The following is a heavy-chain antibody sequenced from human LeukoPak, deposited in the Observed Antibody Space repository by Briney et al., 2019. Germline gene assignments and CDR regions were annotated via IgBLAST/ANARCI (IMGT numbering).Heavy chain of an antibody. J-gene: IGHJ3*02. V-gene: IGHV3-74*01. Sequence: GGSLRLSCAASGFTFSSYWMHWVRQGPGKGLVWVSRINSDGSSTSYADSVKGRFTISRDNAKNTLYLQMNSLRAEDTAVYYCSTGSGHAFDIWGRGTMVTVSS. CDR2: INSDGSST. CDR1: GFTFSSYW. D-gene: IGHD3-10*01. CDR3: STGSGHAFDI.